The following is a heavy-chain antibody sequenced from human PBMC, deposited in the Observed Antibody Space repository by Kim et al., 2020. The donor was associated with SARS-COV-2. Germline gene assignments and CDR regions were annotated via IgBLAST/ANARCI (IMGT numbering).Heavy chain of an antibody. J-gene: IGHJ3*02. V-gene: IGHV4-34*01. CDR2: INHSGST. CDR1: GGSFSGYY. Sequence: SETLSLTCAVYGGSFSGYYWSWIRQPPGKGLEWIGEINHSGSTNYNPSLKSRVTISVDTSKNQFSLKLSSVTAADTAVYYCARSGSSGWFPNAFDIWGQG. CDR3: ARSGSSGWFPNAFDI. D-gene: IGHD6-19*01.